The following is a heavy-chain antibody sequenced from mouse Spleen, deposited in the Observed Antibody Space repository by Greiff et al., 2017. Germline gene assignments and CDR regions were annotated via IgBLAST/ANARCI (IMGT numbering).Heavy chain of an antibody. CDR1: GYSFTSYW. CDR3: TRDEYGYGRFDY. Sequence: EVQLQQSGTVLARPGASVKMSCKASGYSFTSYWMHWVKQRPGQGLEWIGAIYPGNSDTSYNQKFKGKAKLTAVTSASTAYMELSSLTNEDSAVYYCTRDEYGYGRFDYWGQGTTLTVSS. D-gene: IGHD2-2*01. CDR2: IYPGNSDT. J-gene: IGHJ2*01. V-gene: IGHV1-5*01.